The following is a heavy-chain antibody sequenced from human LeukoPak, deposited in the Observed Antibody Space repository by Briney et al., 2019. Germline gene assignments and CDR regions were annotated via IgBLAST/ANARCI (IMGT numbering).Heavy chain of an antibody. CDR1: GFTFTYYA. D-gene: IGHD4-11*01. V-gene: IGHV3-23*01. CDR3: AKAGDYSYFDY. J-gene: IGHJ4*02. Sequence: PGGSLRLSCAASGFTFTYYAMNWVHQAPGKGLEWVSAISGSDGSTYYADSVKGRFTISRDNSKNTLYLQMNSLRAEDTAVYYCAKAGDYSYFDYWGQGTLVTVSS. CDR2: ISGSDGST.